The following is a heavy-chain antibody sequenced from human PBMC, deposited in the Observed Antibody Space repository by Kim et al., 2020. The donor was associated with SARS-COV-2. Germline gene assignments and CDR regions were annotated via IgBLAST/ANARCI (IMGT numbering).Heavy chain of an antibody. Sequence: SETLSLTCTVSGGSISSGGYYWSWICQHPGKGLEWIGYIYYSGSTYYNPSLKSRVTISVDTSKNQFSLKLSSVTAADTAVYYCARVLGAITIFGVVIVNWFDPWGQGTLVTVSS. D-gene: IGHD3-3*01. CDR1: GGSISSGGYY. CDR2: IYYSGST. V-gene: IGHV4-31*03. CDR3: ARVLGAITIFGVVIVNWFDP. J-gene: IGHJ5*02.